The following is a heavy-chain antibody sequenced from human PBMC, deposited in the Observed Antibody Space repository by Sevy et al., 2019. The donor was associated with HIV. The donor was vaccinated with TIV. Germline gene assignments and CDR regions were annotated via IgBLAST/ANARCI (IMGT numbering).Heavy chain of an antibody. Sequence: GGSLRLSCAASGFTFSSYSMNWVRQAPGKGLEWVSSISSSSSYIYYADSVKGRFTISRDNAKNSLYLQMNSLRAEDTAVYYCARSHIEQLVPDRFDYWGQGTLVTVSS. V-gene: IGHV3-21*01. J-gene: IGHJ4*02. CDR2: ISSSSSYI. D-gene: IGHD6-6*01. CDR3: ARSHIEQLVPDRFDY. CDR1: GFTFSSYS.